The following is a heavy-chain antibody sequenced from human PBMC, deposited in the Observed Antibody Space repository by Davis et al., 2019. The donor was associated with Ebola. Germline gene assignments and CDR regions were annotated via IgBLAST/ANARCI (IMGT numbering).Heavy chain of an antibody. CDR1: GFAFSNYG. CDR3: ARGGYYYDSSGYYPYFDY. Sequence: GGSLRLSCAASGFAFSNYGLHWVRQAPGTGPEWIAVLWSDARTQLYADSVRGRFTISRDNSKNTVYLQVTRLRVDDTAVYYCARGGYYYDSSGYYPYFDYWGQGTLVTVSS. J-gene: IGHJ4*02. V-gene: IGHV3-33*01. D-gene: IGHD3-22*01. CDR2: LWSDARTQ.